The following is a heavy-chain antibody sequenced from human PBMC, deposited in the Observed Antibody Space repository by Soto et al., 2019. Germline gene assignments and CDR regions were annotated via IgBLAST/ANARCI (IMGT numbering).Heavy chain of an antibody. Sequence: QVQLVQSSAEVRKPGASVKVSCKASGYTFTSYYIHWVRQAPGQGPEWMGIINPSGGGATYAQKRQGRVTMTRHTSTSTVYMELSSLISEDTAVYYCARDPHYYGGSGYYDATGPIFDYWGQGTLVTVSS. CDR3: ARDPHYYGGSGYYDATGPIFDY. CDR1: GYTFTSYY. J-gene: IGHJ4*02. CDR2: INPSGGGA. D-gene: IGHD3-22*01. V-gene: IGHV1-46*01.